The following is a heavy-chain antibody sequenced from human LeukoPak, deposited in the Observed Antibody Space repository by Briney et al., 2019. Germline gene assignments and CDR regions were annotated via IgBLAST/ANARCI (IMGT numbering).Heavy chain of an antibody. CDR3: ARGSSSWLGIDY. CDR2: IYYSGST. D-gene: IGHD6-13*01. Sequence: SETLSLTCTVSGGSISSYYWSWIRQPPGKGLEWVGYIYYSGSTNYNPSLKSRVTISVDTSKNQFSLKLSSVTAADTAVYYCARGSSSWLGIDYWGQGTLVTVSS. J-gene: IGHJ4*02. V-gene: IGHV4-59*01. CDR1: GGSISSYY.